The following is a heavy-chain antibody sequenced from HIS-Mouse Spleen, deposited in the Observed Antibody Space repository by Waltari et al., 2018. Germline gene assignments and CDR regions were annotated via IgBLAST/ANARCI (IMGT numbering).Heavy chain of an antibody. V-gene: IGHV4-39*07. Sequence: QLQLQESGPGLVKPSETLSLTCTVSGGPISSSSYYWGWLRQPPGKGLEWIGSIYYSGSTYYNPSLKSRVTISVDTSKNQFSLKLSSVTAADTAVYYCARYVAVRSYYDYWGQGTLVTVSS. CDR1: GGPISSSSYY. J-gene: IGHJ4*02. CDR3: ARYVAVRSYYDY. D-gene: IGHD6-19*01. CDR2: IYYSGST.